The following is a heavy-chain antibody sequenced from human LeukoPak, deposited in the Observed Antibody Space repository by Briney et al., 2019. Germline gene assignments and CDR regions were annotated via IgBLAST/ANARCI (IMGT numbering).Heavy chain of an antibody. CDR3: ARGLAARGHTPGFDY. J-gene: IGHJ4*02. CDR1: GFTFSSYA. Sequence: GGSLRLSCAASGFTFSSYAMHWVRQAPGKGLEWVAVISYDGSNKYYADSVKGRFTISRDNSKNTLYLQMNSLRAEDTAVYYCARGLAARGHTPGFDYWGQGTLVTVSS. D-gene: IGHD6-6*01. CDR2: ISYDGSNK. V-gene: IGHV3-30*04.